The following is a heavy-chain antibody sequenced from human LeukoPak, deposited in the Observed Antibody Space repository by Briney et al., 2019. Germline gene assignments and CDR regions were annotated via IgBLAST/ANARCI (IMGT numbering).Heavy chain of an antibody. V-gene: IGHV3-21*04. Sequence: GGSLRLSCAASGFTFSTCTMIWVRQAPGKGLESVSSISSSSYIYYADSVKGRITISRDNSKNTLYLQMNSLRAEDTAVYYCARGTFYYDSSGHDAFEIWGQGTMVAVSS. CDR3: ARGTFYYDSSGHDAFEI. J-gene: IGHJ3*02. CDR1: GFTFSTCT. CDR2: ISSSSYI. D-gene: IGHD3-22*01.